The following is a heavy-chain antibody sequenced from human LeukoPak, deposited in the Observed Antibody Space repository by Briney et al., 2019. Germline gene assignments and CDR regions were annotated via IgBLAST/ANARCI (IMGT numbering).Heavy chain of an antibody. V-gene: IGHV4-59*02. D-gene: IGHD2-15*01. CDR1: GGSVTSYY. Sequence: SETLSPTCTVSGGSVTSYYWSWVRQPPGQGLEWIGYVYYGGTTSYSPSLKSRVSMSIDRSKNQFSLTLFSVTAADTANYYCVRDCTGGSCYPPSDGFDIWGQGTKVTVSS. J-gene: IGHJ3*02. CDR2: VYYGGTT. CDR3: VRDCTGGSCYPPSDGFDI.